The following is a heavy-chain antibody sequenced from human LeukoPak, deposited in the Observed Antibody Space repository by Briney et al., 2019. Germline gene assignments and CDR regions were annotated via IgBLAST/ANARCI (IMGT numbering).Heavy chain of an antibody. V-gene: IGHV4-59*08. CDR1: GGSVSSYY. CDR3: ARGWGHFDS. CDR2: IYYSGNT. J-gene: IGHJ4*02. Sequence: SETLSLTCNVSGGSVSSYYLSWIRQPPGKGLEWIGYIYYSGNTNYSPSLKSRVTISLDTSKNQFSLKLSSVTAADTAVYYCARGWGHFDSWGQGALVTVSS. D-gene: IGHD7-27*01.